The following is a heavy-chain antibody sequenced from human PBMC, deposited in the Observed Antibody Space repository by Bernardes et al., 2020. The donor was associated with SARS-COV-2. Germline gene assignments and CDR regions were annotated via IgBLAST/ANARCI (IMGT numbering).Heavy chain of an antibody. J-gene: IGHJ6*02. CDR2: INADGREI. CDR3: ARLEYCHSPCSFYNMDV. CDR1: GFTFRKYW. V-gene: IGHV3-7*03. D-gene: IGHD2-2*01. Sequence: GGSLRLSCEASGFTFRKYWMSWVRQAPGKGLEWMANINADGREIYYLDSVKGRFTISRDNTKNSLYLQMNSLRVEDTALYYCARLEYCHSPCSFYNMDVWGQGTTVSVSS.